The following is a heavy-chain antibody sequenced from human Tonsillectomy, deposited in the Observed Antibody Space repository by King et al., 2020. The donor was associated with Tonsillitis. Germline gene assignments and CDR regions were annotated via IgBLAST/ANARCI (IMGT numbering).Heavy chain of an antibody. CDR2: IRSKADGGTT. V-gene: IGHV3-49*04. CDR3: TTGAY. J-gene: IGHJ4*02. Sequence: EVQLVESGGGLVQPGRSLRLSCTTSGFTFDDYAMSWVRQAPGKGLEWLGLIRSKADGGTTEYAASVKGRFTISRDDSKSIAYLQMTNLKTEDTAVYYCTTGAYWGQGTLVTVS. CDR1: GFTFDDYA.